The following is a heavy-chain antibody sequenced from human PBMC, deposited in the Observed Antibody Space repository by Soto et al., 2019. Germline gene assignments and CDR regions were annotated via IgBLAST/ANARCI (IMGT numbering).Heavy chain of an antibody. V-gene: IGHV1-69*13. J-gene: IGHJ4*02. CDR2: IIPLFGTA. D-gene: IGHD2-15*01. CDR1: GGTSSSYD. Sequence: SVEVSCKXSGGTSSSYDMSWVRQSPGQGLEGMGGIIPLFGTANYAQKFQGRVTINADESTSTAYMELSSLRSEDKAVYYCARRGIVVGVAATGPNYFDYWGQGTLVTVSS. CDR3: ARRGIVVGVAATGPNYFDY.